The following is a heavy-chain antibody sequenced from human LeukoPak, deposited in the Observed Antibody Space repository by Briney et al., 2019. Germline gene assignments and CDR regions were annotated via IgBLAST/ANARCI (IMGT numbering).Heavy chain of an antibody. CDR3: ARDSFWSGYYPFDY. V-gene: IGHV3-74*01. Sequence: GGSLRLSCAASGFTFRSYWIRWVRQDPGKGLVWISRVNSDGSSTFYADSVKGRFTISRDNAKNTVYLQMNSLRAEDTAVYYCARDSFWSGYYPFDYWGQGILVTVSS. D-gene: IGHD3-3*01. CDR1: GFTFRSYW. J-gene: IGHJ4*02. CDR2: VNSDGSST.